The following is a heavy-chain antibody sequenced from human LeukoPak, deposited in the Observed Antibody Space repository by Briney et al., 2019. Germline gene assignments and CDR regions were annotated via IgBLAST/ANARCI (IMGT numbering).Heavy chain of an antibody. V-gene: IGHV1-2*02. Sequence: ASVTVSCKASGYTFTGYYMHWVRQAPGQGLEWMGWINPNSGGTNYAQKFQGRVTMTRDTSISTAYMELSRLRSDDTAVYYCARGSLKTTVVTFVDYWGQGTLVTVSS. J-gene: IGHJ4*02. CDR3: ARGSLKTTVVTFVDY. CDR2: INPNSGGT. D-gene: IGHD4-23*01. CDR1: GYTFTGYY.